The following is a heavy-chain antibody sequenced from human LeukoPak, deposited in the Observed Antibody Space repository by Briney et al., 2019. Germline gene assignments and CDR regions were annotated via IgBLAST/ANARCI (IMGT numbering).Heavy chain of an antibody. D-gene: IGHD6-19*01. J-gene: IGHJ3*02. Sequence: GGSLRLSCAASGFTFSSYTMSWVRQAPGKGLEWVSAISGSGGSTYYADSVKGRFTISRDNSKNTLYLQMNSLRAEDTAVYYCAKGDRYSSGWSDAFDIWGQGTMVTVSS. V-gene: IGHV3-23*01. CDR3: AKGDRYSSGWSDAFDI. CDR1: GFTFSSYT. CDR2: ISGSGGST.